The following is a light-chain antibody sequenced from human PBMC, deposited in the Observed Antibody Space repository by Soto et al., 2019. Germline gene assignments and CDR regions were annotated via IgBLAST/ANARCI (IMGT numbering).Light chain of an antibody. J-gene: IGKJ5*01. CDR3: QQYGSSPIT. CDR1: QSVSSSY. V-gene: IGKV3-20*01. CDR2: ATS. Sequence: EIVLTQSPGTLSLSPGERATLSCRASQSVSSSYLAWYQQKPAQAPRLLIYATSSRATGVPDRFSGSGSGTDFTLTISRLEPEDFAVYYCQQYGSSPITFGPGTRLEIK.